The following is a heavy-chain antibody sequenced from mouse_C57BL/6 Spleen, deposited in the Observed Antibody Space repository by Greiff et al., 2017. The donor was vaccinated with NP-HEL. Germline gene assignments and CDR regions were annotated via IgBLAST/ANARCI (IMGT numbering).Heavy chain of an antibody. Sequence: EVQLQESGGGLVKPGGSLKLSCAASGFTFSSYAMSWVRQTPEKRLEWVATISAGGSYTYYPDNVKGRFTISRDNAKNNLYLQMSHLKSEDTAMYYCARGEWDYWGQGTTLTVSS. D-gene: IGHD1-3*01. CDR3: ARGEWDY. CDR1: GFTFSSYA. J-gene: IGHJ2*01. V-gene: IGHV5-4*01. CDR2: ISAGGSYT.